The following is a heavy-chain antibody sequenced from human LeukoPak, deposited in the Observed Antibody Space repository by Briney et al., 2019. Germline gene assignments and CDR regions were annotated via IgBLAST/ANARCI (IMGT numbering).Heavy chain of an antibody. CDR3: ARDGDFGTWFDP. D-gene: IGHD3/OR15-3a*01. V-gene: IGHV3-48*04. CDR2: ISSSGSTI. CDR1: GFTFSSYA. Sequence: PGGSLRLSCAASGFTFSSYAMSWVRQAPGKGLEWVSYISSSGSTIYYADSVKGRFTISRDNAKNSLYLQMNSLRAEDTAVYYCARDGDFGTWFDPWGQGTLVTVSS. J-gene: IGHJ5*02.